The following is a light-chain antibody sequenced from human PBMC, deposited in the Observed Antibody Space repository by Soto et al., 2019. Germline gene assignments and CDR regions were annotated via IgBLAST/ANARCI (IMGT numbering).Light chain of an antibody. CDR2: AAS. J-gene: IGKJ3*01. CDR1: QGISNY. Sequence: DIQMTQSPSSLSASVGDRVTITCRASQGISNYLAWYQQRPGKVPKLLIYAASTLQSGVPSRFSGSGSRTDFTLTISSLQPEDVATYYFQKYNSAPFTFGPGTKVDIK. V-gene: IGKV1-27*01. CDR3: QKYNSAPFT.